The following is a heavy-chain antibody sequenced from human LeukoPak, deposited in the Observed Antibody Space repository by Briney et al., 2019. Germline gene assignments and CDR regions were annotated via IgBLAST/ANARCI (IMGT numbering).Heavy chain of an antibody. CDR3: AKDGGLWFGELPAV. CDR1: GFTFSSYA. V-gene: IGHV3-23*01. Sequence: GGSLRLSWAASGFTFSSYAMSWVRQAPGKGLEWVSAISGSGGSTYYADSVKGRFTISRDNSKNTLYLQMNSLRVEDTAVYYCAKDGGLWFGELPAVWGQGTLVTVSS. J-gene: IGHJ4*02. CDR2: ISGSGGST. D-gene: IGHD3-10*01.